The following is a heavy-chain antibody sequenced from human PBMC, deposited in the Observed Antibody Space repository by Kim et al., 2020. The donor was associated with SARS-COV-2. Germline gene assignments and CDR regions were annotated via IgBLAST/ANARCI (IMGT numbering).Heavy chain of an antibody. CDR1: GFTFSNFA. J-gene: IGHJ4*01. CDR3: AKDGYDSSGFYYGYFDF. CDR2: NSGSGGST. Sequence: GGSLRLSCSGSGFTFSNFAMSWVRQAPGKGLEWVSANSGSGGSTFYADSVKGRFSISRDNSKNTLYLQMNSLRAEDTAVYFCAKDGYDSSGFYYGYFDF. V-gene: IGHV3-23*01. D-gene: IGHD3-22*01.